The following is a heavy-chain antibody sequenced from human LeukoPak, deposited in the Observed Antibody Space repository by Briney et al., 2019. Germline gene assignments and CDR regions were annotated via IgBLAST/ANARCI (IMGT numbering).Heavy chain of an antibody. CDR3: AREESSSWYN. D-gene: IGHD6-13*01. V-gene: IGHV3-21*01. CDR2: ISSSSSYI. J-gene: IGHJ4*02. Sequence: GGSLRLSWAASGFTFSSYSMNWVPQAPGKGLEWVSSISSSSSYIYYADSVKGRFTISRDNAKNSLYLQMNSLRAEDTAVYYCAREESSSWYNWGQGTLVTVSS. CDR1: GFTFSSYS.